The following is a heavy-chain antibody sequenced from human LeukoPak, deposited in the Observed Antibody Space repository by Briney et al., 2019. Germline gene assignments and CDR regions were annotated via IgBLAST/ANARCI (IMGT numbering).Heavy chain of an antibody. CDR1: GGLISISTYY. V-gene: IGHV4-39*07. J-gene: IGHJ6*03. CDR3: ARVKRAPYYYMDV. CDR2: IYYSGTT. Sequence: SETLSLTCTVSGGLISISTYYWGWIRQPPGKGLEWIGSIYYSGTTHYNPSLKSRVTIAVDTSKNQFSLKLSSVTAADTAVYYCARVKRAPYYYMDVWGKGTTVIVSS.